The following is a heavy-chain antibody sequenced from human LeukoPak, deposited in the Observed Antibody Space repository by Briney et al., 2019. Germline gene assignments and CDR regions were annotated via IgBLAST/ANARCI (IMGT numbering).Heavy chain of an antibody. CDR2: ISSSSSYI. Sequence: PGGSLRLSCAASGFTFSSYSMNWVRQAPGKGLEWVSSISSSSSYIYYADSVKGRFTISRDNAKNSLYLQMNSLRAEDTAVYYCAREGTDYGSGSKGFDYWGQGTLVTVSS. CDR3: AREGTDYGSGSKGFDY. CDR1: GFTFSSYS. V-gene: IGHV3-21*01. J-gene: IGHJ4*02. D-gene: IGHD3-10*01.